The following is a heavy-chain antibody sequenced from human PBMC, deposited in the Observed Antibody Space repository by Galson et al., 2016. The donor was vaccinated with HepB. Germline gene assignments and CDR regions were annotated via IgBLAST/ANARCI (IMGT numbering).Heavy chain of an antibody. CDR1: SYTFTTYG. Sequence: SVKVSCKASSYTFTTYGISWVRQAPGQGLEWVGWISAYNGNTNHAQKLQGRVTMTTDTSTSTAYMELRSLRSDDTAVYYCARVIRNFDFWSTYYYYMDVWGKGTTVTVSS. J-gene: IGHJ6*03. CDR3: ARVIRNFDFWSTYYYYMDV. V-gene: IGHV1-18*04. D-gene: IGHD3-3*01. CDR2: ISAYNGNT.